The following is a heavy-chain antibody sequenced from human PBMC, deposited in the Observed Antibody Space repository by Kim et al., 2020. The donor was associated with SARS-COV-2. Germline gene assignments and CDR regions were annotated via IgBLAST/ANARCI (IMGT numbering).Heavy chain of an antibody. CDR3: ARDGEQLPDAFDI. Sequence: YRPSLKSRLTMSVDTSESQFSLRLSCVTAAGTAVYYWARDGEQLPDAFDIWGQGTMVTVSS. V-gene: IGHV4-4*07. D-gene: IGHD6-13*01. J-gene: IGHJ3*02.